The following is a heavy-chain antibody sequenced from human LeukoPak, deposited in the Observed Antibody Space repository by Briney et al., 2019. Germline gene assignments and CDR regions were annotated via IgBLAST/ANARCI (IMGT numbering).Heavy chain of an antibody. J-gene: IGHJ5*02. CDR3: ARQDSGSSDWFDP. V-gene: IGHV5-51*01. CDR2: IYPDDSDT. CDR1: GYSFTSYW. Sequence: GESLKISXKSSGYSFTSYWIGWVRQMTGKGLEWMGIIYPDDSDTRYSPSFQGQVTISADKSISTAYLQWSSLKASDTAMYYCARQDSGSSDWFDPWGQGTLVTVSS. D-gene: IGHD1-26*01.